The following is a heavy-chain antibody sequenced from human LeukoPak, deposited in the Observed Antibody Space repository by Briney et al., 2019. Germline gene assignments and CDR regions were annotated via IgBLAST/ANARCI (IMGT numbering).Heavy chain of an antibody. Sequence: GWSLRLSCAASGFTFSSYGMHWVRQAPGKGLEWVAVIWYDGSNKYYADSVKGRFTISRDNSKNTLYLQMNSLRAEDTAVYYCAKVPNPYYDFWSGYPEYFQHWGQGTLVTVSS. CDR1: GFTFSSYG. CDR3: AKVPNPYYDFWSGYPEYFQH. J-gene: IGHJ1*01. CDR2: IWYDGSNK. D-gene: IGHD3-3*01. V-gene: IGHV3-33*06.